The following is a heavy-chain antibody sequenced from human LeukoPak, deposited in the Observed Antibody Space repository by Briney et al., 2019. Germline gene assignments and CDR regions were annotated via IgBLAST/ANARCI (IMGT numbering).Heavy chain of an antibody. Sequence: GGSLRLSCAASGFTFSSYSMDWVRQAPGQGLEWVSCLSSSSTYRYYGDSVKGRFTISRDNAKNSLYLQMNSLRAEDTAVYYCARRSVAGSLLGDIDYWGQGTLVTVSS. V-gene: IGHV3-21*01. CDR2: LSSSSTYR. J-gene: IGHJ4*02. CDR1: GFTFSSYS. CDR3: ARRSVAGSLLGDIDY. D-gene: IGHD6-19*01.